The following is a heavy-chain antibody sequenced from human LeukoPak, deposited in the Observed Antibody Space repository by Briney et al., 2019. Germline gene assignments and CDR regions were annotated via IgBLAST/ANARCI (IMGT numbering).Heavy chain of an antibody. CDR3: ARGPPTGYFASYYFDY. Sequence: NPSETLSLTCTVSGGSISSYCWSWVRQPPGKGLEWIGYIYYGGSTNYNPSLKSRVTISLDTSKNQFSLKLSSVTAADTAVYYCARGPPTGYFASYYFDYWGQGTLVTVSS. V-gene: IGHV4-59*01. J-gene: IGHJ4*02. CDR2: IYYGGST. D-gene: IGHD1-14*01. CDR1: GGSISSYC.